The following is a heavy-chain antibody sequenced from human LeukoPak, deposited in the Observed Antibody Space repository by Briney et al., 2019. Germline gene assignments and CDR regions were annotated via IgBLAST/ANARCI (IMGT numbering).Heavy chain of an antibody. CDR1: GYTFTSYY. CDR2: INPSGGST. V-gene: IGHV1-46*01. CDR3: ARDLNYDSSGYSFSGY. D-gene: IGHD3-22*01. J-gene: IGHJ4*02. Sequence: GPSVKVSCKASGYTFTSYYMHWVRQAPGQGLEWMGIINPSGGSTSYAQKFQGRVTMTRDTSTSTVYMELSSLRSEDTAVYYCARDLNYDSSGYSFSGYWGQGTLVTVPS.